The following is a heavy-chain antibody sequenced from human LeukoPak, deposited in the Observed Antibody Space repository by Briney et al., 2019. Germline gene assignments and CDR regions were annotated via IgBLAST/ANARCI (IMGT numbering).Heavy chain of an antibody. V-gene: IGHV4-59*08. Sequence: PSETLSLTCTVSGGSISSYYWSWIRQPPGKGLEWIGYIYYSGSTNYNPSLKSRVTISVDTSKNQFSLKLSSVTAADTAVHYCARGHSSNYYYSYFDYWGQGTLVTVSS. J-gene: IGHJ4*02. D-gene: IGHD3-22*01. CDR1: GGSISSYY. CDR2: IYYSGST. CDR3: ARGHSSNYYYSYFDY.